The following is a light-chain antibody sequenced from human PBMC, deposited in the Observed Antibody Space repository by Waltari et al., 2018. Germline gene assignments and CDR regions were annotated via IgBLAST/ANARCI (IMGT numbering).Light chain of an antibody. CDR1: QSISRY. V-gene: IGKV3-20*01. J-gene: IGKJ1*01. Sequence: IMLTQSPGTLSLSPGERATLSCRASQSISRYLAWYQPKPGQAPRLLIYDASTRATGIPDRFSGSGSGTDFSLTISRLEPEDFAVYYCQKYGSLPATFGQGTKVEIK. CDR3: QKYGSLPAT. CDR2: DAS.